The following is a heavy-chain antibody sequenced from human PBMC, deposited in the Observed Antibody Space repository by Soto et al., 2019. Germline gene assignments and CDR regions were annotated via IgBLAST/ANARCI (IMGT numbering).Heavy chain of an antibody. V-gene: IGHV1-46*01. D-gene: IGHD3-10*01. CDR3: ARGRASGSYYLLDY. CDR2: INPSGGST. Sequence: ASVKVSCKASGYTSTSYYMHWVRQAPGQGLEWMGIINPSGGSTSYAQKFQGRVTMTRDTAIRTAYMEVSRLRSDDTAVYYCARGRASGSYYLLDYWGQGTSVTVSS. CDR1: GYTSTSYY. J-gene: IGHJ4*02.